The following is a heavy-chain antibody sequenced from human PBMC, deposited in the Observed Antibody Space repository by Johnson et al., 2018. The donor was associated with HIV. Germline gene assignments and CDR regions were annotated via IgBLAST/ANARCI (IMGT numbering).Heavy chain of an antibody. D-gene: IGHD6-13*01. CDR3: AKGGVRAAVTEGYAFDI. CDR2: IRYDGSNK. CDR1: GFAFNAYG. V-gene: IGHV3-30*02. Sequence: QVQLVESGGGVVQPGGSLTLSCAASGFAFNAYGMHWVRQAPGKGLQWVTFIRYDGSNKDSADSVKGRFTISRDNSKNTLYLQMHSLRAEDTAVYYCAKGGVRAAVTEGYAFDIWGQGTMVTVSS. J-gene: IGHJ3*02.